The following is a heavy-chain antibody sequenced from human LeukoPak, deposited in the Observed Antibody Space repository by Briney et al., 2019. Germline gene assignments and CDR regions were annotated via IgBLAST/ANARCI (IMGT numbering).Heavy chain of an antibody. CDR2: IRSKVNNYAT. V-gene: IGHV3-73*01. CDR1: GFTFSGSA. J-gene: IGHJ4*02. Sequence: GGSLRLSCAASGFTFSGSAMYWVRQASGKGLEWVGRIRSKVNNYATAYAASLKGRFTISRDDSKNTAYLQMNSLKTEDTAVYYCAREEDSNSMRWGQGTLVTVSS. D-gene: IGHD3-22*01. CDR3: AREEDSNSMR.